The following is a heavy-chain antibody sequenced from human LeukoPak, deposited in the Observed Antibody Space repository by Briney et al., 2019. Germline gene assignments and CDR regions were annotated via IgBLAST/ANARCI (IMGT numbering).Heavy chain of an antibody. CDR1: GFTFSSYE. CDR2: ISSSGSTI. Sequence: GGSLRLSCAASGFTFSSYEMNWVRQAPGKGLEWVSYISSSGSTIYYADSVKGRFTISRDNAKNSLYLQMNSLRAEDTAVYYCARDRGTAMVSRSEGTYFDYWGQGTLVTVSS. CDR3: ARDRGTAMVSRSEGTYFDY. V-gene: IGHV3-48*03. J-gene: IGHJ4*02. D-gene: IGHD5-18*01.